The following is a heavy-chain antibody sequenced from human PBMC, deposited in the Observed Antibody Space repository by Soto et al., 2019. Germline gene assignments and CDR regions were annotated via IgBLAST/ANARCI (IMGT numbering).Heavy chain of an antibody. CDR3: ARGMVTITDLDY. D-gene: IGHD3-9*01. V-gene: IGHV4-59*01. Sequence: SETLSLTCTFSGGSISSYYSSWIRQHVGKGLEWIGYIYCSGSTNYNPSLKGRVTISVDTSKNHLSLKLSSVTAADSAVYYCARGMVTITDLDYWGQGTLVTVSS. J-gene: IGHJ4*02. CDR1: GGSISSYY. CDR2: IYCSGST.